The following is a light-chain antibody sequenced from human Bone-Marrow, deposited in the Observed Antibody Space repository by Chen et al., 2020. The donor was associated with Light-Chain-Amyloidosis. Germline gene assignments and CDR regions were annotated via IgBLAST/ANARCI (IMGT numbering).Light chain of an antibody. CDR1: DLPTKY. Sequence: SYELTQPPSVSVSPGQTARITCSGDDLPTKYAYWYQQKPGQAPVLVIHRDTERPSGISERFSGSSAGTPATLTSSVVQAEDEADYHCQSADSSGTYEVIFGGGTKLTVL. CDR2: RDT. V-gene: IGLV3-25*03. CDR3: QSADSSGTYEVI. J-gene: IGLJ2*01.